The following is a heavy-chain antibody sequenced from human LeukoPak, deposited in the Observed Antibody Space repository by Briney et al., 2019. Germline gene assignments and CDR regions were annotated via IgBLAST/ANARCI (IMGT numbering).Heavy chain of an antibody. D-gene: IGHD6-13*01. CDR3: ASYIAAGTTTIEGDDY. CDR1: GGTFSSYA. Sequence: GASVKVSCKASGGTFSSYAISWVRQAPGQGLEWMGRIIPILGIANYAQKFQGRVTITADKSTSTAYMELSSLRSEDTAVYYCASYIAAGTTTIEGDDYWGQGTLVTVSS. V-gene: IGHV1-69*04. J-gene: IGHJ4*02. CDR2: IIPILGIA.